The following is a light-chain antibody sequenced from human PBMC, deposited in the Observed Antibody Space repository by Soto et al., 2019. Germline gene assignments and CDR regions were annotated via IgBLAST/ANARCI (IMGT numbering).Light chain of an antibody. CDR2: AAS. V-gene: IGKV1-9*01. CDR1: QDISSH. CDR3: QQFNSYPIT. J-gene: IGKJ5*01. Sequence: EIQLIQSSSFVSASVGDRVTITCWASQDISSHLAWYQQKPGKVPRLLISAASTLQSGVPSRFSGSGAGTEFSLTISGLQPEDFATYYCQQFNSYPITFGQGTRLEIK.